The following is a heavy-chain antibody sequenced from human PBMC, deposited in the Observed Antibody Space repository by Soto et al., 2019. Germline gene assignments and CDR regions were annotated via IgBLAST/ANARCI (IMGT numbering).Heavy chain of an antibody. J-gene: IGHJ3*02. V-gene: IGHV3-23*01. CDR2: IRGSAVST. D-gene: IGHD4-4*01. CDR1: GFTFSSYA. Sequence: RGSLRLSCAASGFTFSSYAMSWVRQATGKGLEWVSAIRGSAVSTYYADSVKGQFTISRDNSKNTQYLQMNSLRAEDTAVNYCAKDLTYSRDGYNDPFDIWGQGTMVTVSS. CDR3: AKDLTYSRDGYNDPFDI.